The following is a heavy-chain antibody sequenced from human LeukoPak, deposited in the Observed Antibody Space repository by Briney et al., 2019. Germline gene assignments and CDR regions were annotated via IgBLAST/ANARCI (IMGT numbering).Heavy chain of an antibody. CDR1: VYTFTKYD. CDR3: ARDGWFGDLDAFDI. J-gene: IGHJ3*02. V-gene: IGHV1-18*01. Sequence: ASVKVSRKPSVYTFTKYDISWVRQAPAQGLEWMVWISTYNGNTNHAQKLQGRVTMTTDTSPSTAYMELRSLRSDDTAVYYCARDGWFGDLDAFDIWGQGTMVIVSS. CDR2: ISTYNGNT. D-gene: IGHD3-10*01.